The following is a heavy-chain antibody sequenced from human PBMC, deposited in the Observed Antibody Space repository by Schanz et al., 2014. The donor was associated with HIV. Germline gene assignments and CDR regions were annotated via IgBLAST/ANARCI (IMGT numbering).Heavy chain of an antibody. V-gene: IGHV3-30*03. D-gene: IGHD3-16*01. CDR2: ISYDGRNK. CDR3: ARDGGEV. CDR1: GFTFNNYG. J-gene: IGHJ6*02. Sequence: QVHLVESGGGVVQPGRSLRLSCAASGFTFNNYGMHWVRQAPGKGLEWVAVISYDGRNKHYAESVKGRFTISRDNAKNSLFLQMESLRAEDTAVYYCARDGGEVWGQGTTVTVSS.